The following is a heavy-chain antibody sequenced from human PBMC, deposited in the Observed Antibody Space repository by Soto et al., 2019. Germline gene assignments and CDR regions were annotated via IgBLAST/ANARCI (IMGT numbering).Heavy chain of an antibody. CDR3: AREGVRGMDV. CDR2: MNPNSANT. CDR1: GYTFTSYD. Sequence: QVQLVQSGAEVKKPGASVKVSCKASGYTFTSYDINWVRQATGQGLEWMGWMNPNSANTGYAHKFQGRVTVTRNTPLRTAYMELSRLRSEDTAVYYSAREGVRGMDVWGQGTTVTVSS. J-gene: IGHJ6*02. D-gene: IGHD3-16*01. V-gene: IGHV1-8*01.